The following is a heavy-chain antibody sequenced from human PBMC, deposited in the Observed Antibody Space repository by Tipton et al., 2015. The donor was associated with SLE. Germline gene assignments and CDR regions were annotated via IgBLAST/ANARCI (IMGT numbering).Heavy chain of an antibody. CDR3: ASFLRITMIVVVPGAFDI. Sequence: SLRLSCAASGFTFSSYAMSWVRQAPGKGLEWVSAISGSGGSTYYADSVKGRFTISRDNSKNTLYLQMNSLRAEDTAVYYCASFLRITMIVVVPGAFDIWGQGTMVTVSS. V-gene: IGHV3-23*01. D-gene: IGHD3-22*01. CDR2: ISGSGGST. CDR1: GFTFSSYA. J-gene: IGHJ3*02.